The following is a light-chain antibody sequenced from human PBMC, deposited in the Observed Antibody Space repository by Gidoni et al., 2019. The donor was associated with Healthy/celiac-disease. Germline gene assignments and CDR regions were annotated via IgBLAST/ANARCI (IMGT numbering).Light chain of an antibody. Sequence: DSVLTQSPPTLSLSPGERATLSCRASQSVPSYLAWYQQKPGQAPRLLIYDASHRATGIPARFSGSGSGTDFTLTISSLEPEDFAVYYCQQRSNWPPGLTFGGGTKVEIK. CDR2: DAS. CDR3: QQRSNWPPGLT. V-gene: IGKV3-11*01. CDR1: QSVPSY. J-gene: IGKJ4*01.